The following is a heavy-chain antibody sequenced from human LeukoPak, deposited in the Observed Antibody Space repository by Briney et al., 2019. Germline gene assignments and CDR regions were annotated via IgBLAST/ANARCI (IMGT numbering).Heavy chain of an antibody. CDR2: ISAYNGNT. D-gene: IGHD2-2*01. V-gene: IGHV1-18*01. CDR3: ARFHCSSTSCYNFDY. J-gene: IGHJ4*02. Sequence: ASVKVSCKASGYTFTSYGISWVRQAPGRGLEWMGWISAYNGNTNYAQKLQGRVTMTTDTSTSTAYMELRSLRSDDTAVYYCARFHCSSTSCYNFDYWGQGTLVTVSS. CDR1: GYTFTSYG.